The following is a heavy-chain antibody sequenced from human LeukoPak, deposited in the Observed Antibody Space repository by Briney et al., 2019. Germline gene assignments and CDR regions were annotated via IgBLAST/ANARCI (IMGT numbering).Heavy chain of an antibody. D-gene: IGHD2-21*02. CDR3: AVLDTENFGGDFYPD. CDR2: IWYDGTNK. V-gene: IGHV3-33*01. CDR1: GFTFSSYG. Sequence: PGGSLRLSCAASGFTFSSYGMHWVRQAPGKGLEWVAVIWYDGTNKNYAESVKGRFTISRDNAMNTLYLQVNSLRAEDTAVYFCAVLDTENFGGDFYPDWGQGTLVTVSS. J-gene: IGHJ4*02.